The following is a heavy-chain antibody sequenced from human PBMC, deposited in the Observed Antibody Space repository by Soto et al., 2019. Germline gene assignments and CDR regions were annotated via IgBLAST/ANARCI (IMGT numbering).Heavy chain of an antibody. CDR1: GYTFTSYA. CDR3: ASSPGGPDGPGDY. V-gene: IGHV1-3*01. J-gene: IGHJ4*02. D-gene: IGHD2-15*01. Sequence: QVQLVQSGAEVKKPGASVKVSCKASGYTFTSYAMHWVRQAPGQRLEWMGWINAGNGNTKYSQKFQGRVTITRDTSASTAYMELSSLRSADTAVYSWASSPGGPDGPGDYWGQGTLVTVSS. CDR2: INAGNGNT.